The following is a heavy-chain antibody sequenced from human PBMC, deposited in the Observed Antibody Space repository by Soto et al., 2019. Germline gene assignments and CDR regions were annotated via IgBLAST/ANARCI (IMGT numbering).Heavy chain of an antibody. CDR3: ARDRGPMDV. V-gene: IGHV3-33*01. CDR1: GFTFSSYG. J-gene: IGHJ6*02. CDR2: IWYDGSNK. Sequence: PGGSLRLSCAASGFTFSSYGMHGVRQAPGKGLEWVAVIWYDGSNKYYADSVKGRFTISRDNSKNTLYLQMNSLRAEDTAVYYCARDRGPMDVWGQGTTVTVSS.